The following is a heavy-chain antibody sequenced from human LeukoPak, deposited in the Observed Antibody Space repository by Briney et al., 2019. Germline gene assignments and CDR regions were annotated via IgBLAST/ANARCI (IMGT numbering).Heavy chain of an antibody. CDR2: IYYSGST. CDR3: ARGGEAATAD. D-gene: IGHD6-13*01. Sequence: SENLSLTCTVSGGSISTYYWTWFRQPPGKGLEWIGYIYYSGSTNYNPSLKSRVAISVDTSKNQFSLKLSSVTAADTAVYYCARGGEAATADWGRGILVTVSS. CDR1: GGSISTYY. V-gene: IGHV4-59*01. J-gene: IGHJ4*02.